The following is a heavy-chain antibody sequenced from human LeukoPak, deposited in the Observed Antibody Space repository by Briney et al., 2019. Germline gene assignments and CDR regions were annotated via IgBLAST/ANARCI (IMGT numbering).Heavy chain of an antibody. Sequence: GESLKISCQGSGYSFTSYWIGWVRQMPGKGLEWMGIIYPGDSDTRYSPSFQGQVTISADKSISTAYLQWSSLKASDTAMYYCARIPYYDFWSGYLDYYYGMDVWGQGTTVTVSS. D-gene: IGHD3-3*01. V-gene: IGHV5-51*01. J-gene: IGHJ6*02. CDR3: ARIPYYDFWSGYLDYYYGMDV. CDR1: GYSFTSYW. CDR2: IYPGDSDT.